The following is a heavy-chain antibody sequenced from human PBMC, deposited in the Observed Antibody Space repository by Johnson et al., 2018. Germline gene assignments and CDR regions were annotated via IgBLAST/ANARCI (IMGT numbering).Heavy chain of an antibody. Sequence: QVQLQESGPGLVKPSETLSLTCAVSGDSINTYYWTWIRQSPGKGLQWIGYIYYNGTTNYSPALKGRIAISIDTSRKHFPLELTSVTAADTAVSYCAGGPDSIELDYNYSYLDVWGKGTTVTVSS. CDR1: GDSINTYY. V-gene: IGHV4-59*01. J-gene: IGHJ6*03. D-gene: IGHD3-22*01. CDR3: AGGPDSIELDYNYSYLDV. CDR2: IYYNGTT.